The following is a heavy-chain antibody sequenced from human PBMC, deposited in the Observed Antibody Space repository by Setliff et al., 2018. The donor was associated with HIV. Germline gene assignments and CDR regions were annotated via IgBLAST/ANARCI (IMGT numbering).Heavy chain of an antibody. J-gene: IGHJ4*02. V-gene: IGHV4-59*11. Sequence: PSETLSLTCTVSNDSINYQYWAWIRQPPGKGLEWIGSIYYSGNTNDNPSLKSRVTISIYTSKSQFSLKLTSVSAADTAMYYCARGRRRSSTPYYFYYWGQGTLVTVSS. CDR3: ARGRRRSSTPYYFYY. CDR1: NDSINYQY. CDR2: IYYSGNT.